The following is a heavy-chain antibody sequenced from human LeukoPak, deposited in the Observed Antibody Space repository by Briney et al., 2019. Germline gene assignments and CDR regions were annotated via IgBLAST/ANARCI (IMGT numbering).Heavy chain of an antibody. CDR1: GFTFSSHW. J-gene: IGHJ4*02. D-gene: IGHD2-2*02. CDR3: AKDLFFWGRGAIDNY. V-gene: IGHV3-74*01. CDR2: INSDGSST. Sequence: GGSLRLSCAASGFTFSSHWMHWVRQAPGKGLVWVSRINSDGSSTTYADSVKGRFTISRDNAKNTLYLQMNSLRAEDTAVYYCAKDLFFWGRGAIDNYWGQGTLVTVSS.